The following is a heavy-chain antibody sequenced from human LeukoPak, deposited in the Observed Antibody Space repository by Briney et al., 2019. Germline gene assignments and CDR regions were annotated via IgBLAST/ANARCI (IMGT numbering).Heavy chain of an antibody. CDR1: GYTFTTYD. J-gene: IGHJ4*02. CDR3: AKNYDFLTGYAS. V-gene: IGHV1-8*01. Sequence: ASVKVSCKASGYTFTTYDINWVRQATGQGLEWMGWVNPNSGVTRYAQKFQGRVTMTRNTSISTAYMELSSLRSEDTAVYYCAKNYDFLTGYASWGQGTLVTVSS. D-gene: IGHD3-9*01. CDR2: VNPNSGVT.